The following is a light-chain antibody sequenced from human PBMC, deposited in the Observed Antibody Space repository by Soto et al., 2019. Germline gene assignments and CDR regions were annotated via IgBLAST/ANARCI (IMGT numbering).Light chain of an antibody. CDR3: QQYNNCPLT. CDR2: GAS. V-gene: IGKV3-15*01. J-gene: IGKJ4*01. CDR1: QSVSSN. Sequence: EIVMTQSPATLSVSPGERATLSCRASQSVSSNLAWYQQKPGQAPRLLIYGASTRATGIPARCSGSGSGTEFTLTISSLQSEDFAVYYCQQYNNCPLTFGGGTKVEIK.